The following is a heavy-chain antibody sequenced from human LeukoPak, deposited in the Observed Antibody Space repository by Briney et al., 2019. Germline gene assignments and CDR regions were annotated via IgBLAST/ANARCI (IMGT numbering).Heavy chain of an antibody. CDR1: GGTFSSYA. V-gene: IGHV1-69*13. CDR2: IIPIFGTA. D-gene: IGHD1-14*01. CDR3: SRDQTKVRSWFDP. Sequence: GASVKLSCKASGGTFSSYAISWVRQAPGQGLEWMGGIIPIFGTANYAQKFQGRVTITADESTSTAYMELSSLRSEDTAVYYCSRDQTKVRSWFDPWGQGTLVTVSS. J-gene: IGHJ5*02.